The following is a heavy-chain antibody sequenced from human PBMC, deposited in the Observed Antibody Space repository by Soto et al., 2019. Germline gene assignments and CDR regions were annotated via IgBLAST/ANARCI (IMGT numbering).Heavy chain of an antibody. J-gene: IGHJ4*02. CDR1: GFTFSSYD. CDR2: IGTAGDT. D-gene: IGHD5-12*01. V-gene: IGHV3-13*01. CDR3: ARARDSGYDLGSGWDLDY. Sequence: GGSLRLSCAASGFTFSSYDMHWVRQATGKGLEWVSAIGTAGDTYYPGSVKGRFTISRENAKNSLYLQMNSLRAEDTAVYYCARARDSGYDLGSGWDLDYWGQGTLVTVSS.